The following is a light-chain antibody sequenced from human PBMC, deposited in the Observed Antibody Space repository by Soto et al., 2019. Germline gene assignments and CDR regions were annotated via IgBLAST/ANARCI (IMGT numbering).Light chain of an antibody. CDR1: QSFSSNS. Sequence: EIVLTQSPGTLSLSPGERATLSCRASQSFSSNSLGWYQQKPGQAPRLLIYAASIRATGIPDRFSGSGSGTDFTLTISRLEPEDFAIYYCQYYGSSPLTFGGGTMVDIK. J-gene: IGKJ4*01. CDR3: QYYGSSPLT. V-gene: IGKV3-20*01. CDR2: AAS.